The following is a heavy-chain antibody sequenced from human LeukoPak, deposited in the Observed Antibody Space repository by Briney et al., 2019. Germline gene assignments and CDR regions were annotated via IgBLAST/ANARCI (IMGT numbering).Heavy chain of an antibody. D-gene: IGHD2-15*01. J-gene: IGHJ4*02. CDR2: ISYDGSNK. V-gene: IGHV3-30*18. CDR1: GFTFSSYG. Sequence: GRSLRLSCAASGFTFSSYGMHWVRQAPGKGLEWVALISYDGSNKYYADSVKGRFTISRDNSKNTLYLQMNSLRAEDTALYYCAKQGPLGFCSGGSCYPHYFDYWGQGTLVTVSS. CDR3: AKQGPLGFCSGGSCYPHYFDY.